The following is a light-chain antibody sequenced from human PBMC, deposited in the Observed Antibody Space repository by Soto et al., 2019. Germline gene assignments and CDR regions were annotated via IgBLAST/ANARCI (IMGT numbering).Light chain of an antibody. V-gene: IGKV3-15*01. CDR2: GAS. CDR1: QSVSSS. CDR3: QQYNNWPPFT. Sequence: ETVMTQSPATLSVSPGERVTLSCRASQSVSSSLAWYQQKPGQAPRLLIYGASTRATGIPARFSGSGSGTEFTLTISGLQSEDFAGYYCQQYNNWPPFTFGPGTKVDIK. J-gene: IGKJ3*01.